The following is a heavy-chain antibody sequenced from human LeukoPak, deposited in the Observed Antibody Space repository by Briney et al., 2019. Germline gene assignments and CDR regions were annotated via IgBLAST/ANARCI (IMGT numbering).Heavy chain of an antibody. Sequence: SETLSLTCTVSGGSISGYYWSWSRQAPGKGVEWIGNLYYNRGAWYKSSLKSRVTTSVDTSNNQFSLKLSSVTAADTAVYYCARDLDIVSLDYWGQGTLVTVSS. CDR1: GGSISGYY. J-gene: IGHJ4*02. V-gene: IGHV4-59*12. D-gene: IGHD5/OR15-5a*01. CDR3: ARDLDIVSLDY. CDR2: LYYNRGA.